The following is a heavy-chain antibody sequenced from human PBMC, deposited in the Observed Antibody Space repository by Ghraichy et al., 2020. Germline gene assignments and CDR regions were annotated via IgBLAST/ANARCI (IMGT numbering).Heavy chain of an antibody. Sequence: ASVKVSCKASGYTFTDYYMHWVRQAPGQGLDYMGWINPKSGDTNYAQNFQGRVTMTRDTSINTAYMELKSLSFDDTAVYYCARERVVGTENYGMDVWVQGTTVTVSS. CDR2: INPKSGDT. CDR1: GYTFTDYY. V-gene: IGHV1-2*02. J-gene: IGHJ6*02. D-gene: IGHD6-19*01. CDR3: ARERVVGTENYGMDV.